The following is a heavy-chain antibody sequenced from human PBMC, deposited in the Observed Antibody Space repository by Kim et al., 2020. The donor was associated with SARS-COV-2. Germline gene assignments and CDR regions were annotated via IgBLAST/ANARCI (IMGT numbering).Heavy chain of an antibody. J-gene: IGHJ4*02. D-gene: IGHD2-2*02. CDR3: VRHPRAAAIHS. Sequence: SETLSLTCSVSDGSIRSSSYYWGWIRQPPGKGLEWVGSMYYGGKTNYNPPLKSRVTISLDTSKNQLSLNLRSVTAADTAVFFCVRHPRAAAIHSWGQGTL. CDR1: DGSIRSSSYY. CDR2: MYYGGKT. V-gene: IGHV4-39*01.